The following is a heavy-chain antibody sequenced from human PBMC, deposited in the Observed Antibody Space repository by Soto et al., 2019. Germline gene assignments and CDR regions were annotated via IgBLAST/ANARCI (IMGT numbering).Heavy chain of an antibody. Sequence: SGPTLVNPTQTLTLTCTFSGFSLITSGMCVSWIRQPPGKALEWLALIDWDDDKYYSTSLKTRLTISKDTSKNQVVLTMTNMDPVDTATYYCARMPTEVVPAAMRYYYYYGMDVWGQGTTVTVSS. D-gene: IGHD2-2*01. CDR1: GFSLITSGMC. J-gene: IGHJ6*02. CDR2: IDWDDDK. CDR3: ARMPTEVVPAAMRYYYYYGMDV. V-gene: IGHV2-70*01.